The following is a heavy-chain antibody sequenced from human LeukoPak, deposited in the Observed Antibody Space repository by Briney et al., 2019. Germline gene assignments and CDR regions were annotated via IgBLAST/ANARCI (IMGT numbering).Heavy chain of an antibody. D-gene: IGHD6-13*01. CDR3: AKRKSGSSWYSSDS. Sequence: GGSLRLSCAASGFTFSSFAMNWVRQAPGKGLERVSTMSGDATSTYYADSVKGRFTISRDNSKTTLFLQMNSLRAEDTAVYYCAKRKSGSSWYSSDSWGQGTLVTVSS. CDR2: MSGDATST. V-gene: IGHV3-23*01. CDR1: GFTFSSFA. J-gene: IGHJ4*02.